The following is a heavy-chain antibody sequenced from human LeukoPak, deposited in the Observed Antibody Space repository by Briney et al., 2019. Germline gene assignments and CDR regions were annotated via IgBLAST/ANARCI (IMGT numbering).Heavy chain of an antibody. J-gene: IGHJ5*02. D-gene: IGHD1-1*01. CDR1: GYTFSNYG. CDR3: ARGKQLPPNWFDP. Sequence: ASVKVSCKASGYTFSNYGISWVRQAPGQGLEWMGWISAHSGNTNYAQKFQGRFTMNTDTSTSTAYMEVRSLRSDDTATYYCARGKQLPPNWFDPWGQGTLVTVSS. V-gene: IGHV1-18*04. CDR2: ISAHSGNT.